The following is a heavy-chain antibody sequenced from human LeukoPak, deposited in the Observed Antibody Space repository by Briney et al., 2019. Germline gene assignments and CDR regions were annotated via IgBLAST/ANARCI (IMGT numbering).Heavy chain of an antibody. D-gene: IGHD1-1*01. Sequence: GGSLRLSCTASGFTFRTYGMHWVCQGPGKGLEWVAAVSYDGSNKYYADSVKGRFTISRDNSRNTLYLQMNSLRGEDTALYYCAKHRQQLILDAFDIWGQGTRVTVSS. CDR1: GFTFRTYG. CDR3: AKHRQQLILDAFDI. J-gene: IGHJ3*02. CDR2: VSYDGSNK. V-gene: IGHV3-30*18.